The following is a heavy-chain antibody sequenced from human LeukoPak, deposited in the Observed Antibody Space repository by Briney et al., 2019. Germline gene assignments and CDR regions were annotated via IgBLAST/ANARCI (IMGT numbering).Heavy chain of an antibody. D-gene: IGHD2-2*02. CDR3: VSTPAIRRLNF. Sequence: GGSLRLSCAASGLSISDYYMSWIRQAPGEGLQWISYISSVTSTIHYADSMKGRFTMSRDNAKNSVYLQMNSLRTEDTAMYFCVSTPAIRRLNFWGQGTLVTVSS. CDR2: ISSVTSTI. V-gene: IGHV3-11*01. J-gene: IGHJ4*02. CDR1: GLSISDYY.